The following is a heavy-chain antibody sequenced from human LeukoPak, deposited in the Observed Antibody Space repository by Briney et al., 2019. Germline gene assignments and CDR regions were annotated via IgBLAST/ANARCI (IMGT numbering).Heavy chain of an antibody. J-gene: IGHJ5*02. CDR2: IIPIFGTA. CDR1: GGTFSSYA. Sequence: ASVKVSCKASGGTFSSYAISWVRQAPGQGLEWMGGIIPIFGTANYAQKFQGRVTITTDESTSTAYMELSSLRSEDTAVYYCAREVRGILNPMVGAFDPWGQGTLVAVSS. CDR3: AREVRGILNPMVGAFDP. V-gene: IGHV1-69*05. D-gene: IGHD3-10*01.